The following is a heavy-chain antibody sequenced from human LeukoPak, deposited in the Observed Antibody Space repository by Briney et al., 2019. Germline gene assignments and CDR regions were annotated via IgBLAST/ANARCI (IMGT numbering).Heavy chain of an antibody. CDR2: IKQDGSEE. J-gene: IGHJ4*02. Sequence: GGSLRLSCAASGFTFSSFWMSWVRQAPGKGLEWVANIKQDGSEEYYVDSVKGRFTISRDNAKNSLYLQMNSLRAEDTAVYYCAREDGGYGDYVGYWGQGTLVTVSS. CDR3: AREDGGYGDYVGY. V-gene: IGHV3-7*01. CDR1: GFTFSSFW. D-gene: IGHD4-17*01.